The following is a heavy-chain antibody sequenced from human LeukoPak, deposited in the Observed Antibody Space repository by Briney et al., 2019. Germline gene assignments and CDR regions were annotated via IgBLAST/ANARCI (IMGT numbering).Heavy chain of an antibody. Sequence: ASVKVSCKASGNTLTGYYMHWVRQAPGQGLEWMGWINPNSGGTNYAQKFQGRVTMTRDTSISTAYMELSRLRSDDTAVYYSATGLLNSGYAYRRTVDYWGQGTLVTVSS. D-gene: IGHD5-12*01. V-gene: IGHV1-2*02. J-gene: IGHJ4*02. CDR2: INPNSGGT. CDR1: GNTLTGYY. CDR3: ATGLLNSGYAYRRTVDY.